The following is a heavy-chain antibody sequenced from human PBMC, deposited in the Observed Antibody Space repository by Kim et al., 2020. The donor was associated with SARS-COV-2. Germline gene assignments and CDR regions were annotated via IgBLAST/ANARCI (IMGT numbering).Heavy chain of an antibody. D-gene: IGHD1-26*01. CDR3: ARERGKVGASFFDY. Sequence: GGSLGLSCAASGFTFSSYGMHWVRQASGKGLEWVAVIWYDGSNKYYADSVKGRFTISRDNSKNTLYLQMNSLRAEDTAVYYCARERGKVGASFFDYWGQGTLVTVSS. CDR1: GFTFSSYG. J-gene: IGHJ4*02. CDR2: IWYDGSNK. V-gene: IGHV3-33*01.